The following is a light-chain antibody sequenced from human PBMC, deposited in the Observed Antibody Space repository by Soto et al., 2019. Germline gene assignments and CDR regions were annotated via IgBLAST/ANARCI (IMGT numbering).Light chain of an antibody. Sequence: EIVMTQSPASLSVSPGDGATLSCRASQTVASNLAWYQQKPGQGPRLLIHGASTRAAGVPARFSGSGSGTGFTLTISSLQSEDFAVYYCQQYHNWPPQYTFGQGTKLQI. CDR2: GAS. J-gene: IGKJ2*01. CDR1: QTVASN. CDR3: QQYHNWPPQYT. V-gene: IGKV3-15*01.